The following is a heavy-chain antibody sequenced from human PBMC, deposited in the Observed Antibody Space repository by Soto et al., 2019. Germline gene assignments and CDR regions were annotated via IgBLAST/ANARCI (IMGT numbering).Heavy chain of an antibody. J-gene: IGHJ6*02. Sequence: GGSLRLSXAASGFTFSSYAMSWVRQAPGKGLEWVSAISGSGGSTYYADSVKGRFTISRDNSKNTLYLQMNSLRAEDTAVYYCPKPLPHDSSGYYYGMDVWGQGTTVTVSS. CDR3: PKPLPHDSSGYYYGMDV. V-gene: IGHV3-23*01. CDR2: ISGSGGST. CDR1: GFTFSSYA. D-gene: IGHD3-22*01.